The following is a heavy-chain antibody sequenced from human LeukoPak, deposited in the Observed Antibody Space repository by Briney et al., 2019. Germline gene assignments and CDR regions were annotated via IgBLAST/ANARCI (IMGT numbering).Heavy chain of an antibody. J-gene: IGHJ4*02. D-gene: IGHD1-26*01. CDR3: AREANGGAALDY. Sequence: SETLSLTCTVSGGSISSSGYYWGWIRQPPGKGLEWIGSIYYSGSTYYTPSLKSRVTISVDTSKSQFSLKTSSVTAADTAVYLCAREANGGAALDYWGQGTLVTDST. CDR1: GGSISSSGYY. V-gene: IGHV4-39*02. CDR2: IYYSGST.